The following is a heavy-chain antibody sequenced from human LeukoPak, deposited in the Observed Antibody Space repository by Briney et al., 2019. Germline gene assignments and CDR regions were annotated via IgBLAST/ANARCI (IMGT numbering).Heavy chain of an antibody. V-gene: IGHV3-11*06. CDR1: GFMFSDYF. CDR3: AKDSHVAITVAGTLDY. CDR2: ISSNSKYT. J-gene: IGHJ4*02. Sequence: GGSLRLSCAASGFMFSDYFMSWIRQAPGKELEWISYISSNSKYTKYADSVKGRFTISRDNSKNTLYLQMNSLRPEDTAMYYCAKDSHVAITVAGTLDYWGQGTLVTVSS. D-gene: IGHD6-19*01.